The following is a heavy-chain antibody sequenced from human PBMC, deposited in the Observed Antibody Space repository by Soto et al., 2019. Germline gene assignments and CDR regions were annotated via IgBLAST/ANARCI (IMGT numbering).Heavy chain of an antibody. CDR2: ISAAGDP. J-gene: IGHJ6*02. Sequence: EVQLVESGGGLVQPGGSLRLSCEASGFTFRNYDMHWVRQGTGTGLEWVSGISAAGDPDYADSVEGRFTISRENAQNSVFLQMNSLRVGDTAVYYCARTDRDFYGLDVWGQGTTVIVSS. V-gene: IGHV3-13*05. CDR3: ARTDRDFYGLDV. CDR1: GFTFRNYD.